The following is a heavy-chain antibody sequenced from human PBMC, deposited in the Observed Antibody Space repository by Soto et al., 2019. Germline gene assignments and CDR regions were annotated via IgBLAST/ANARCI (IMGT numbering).Heavy chain of an antibody. CDR1: GFTFSSYG. V-gene: IGHV3-30*18. CDR2: ISYDGSNT. D-gene: IGHD1-26*01. Sequence: QVQLVESGGGVVQPGRSLRLSCAASGFTFSSYGMHWVRQAPGKGLEWVAIISYDGSNTYYADSVKGRFTISRDNSKNTLDLQRNSLRAEDTSVYYCAKEGGLSGSYYISSSYYFDYWGQGTLVTVSS. CDR3: AKEGGLSGSYYISSSYYFDY. J-gene: IGHJ4*02.